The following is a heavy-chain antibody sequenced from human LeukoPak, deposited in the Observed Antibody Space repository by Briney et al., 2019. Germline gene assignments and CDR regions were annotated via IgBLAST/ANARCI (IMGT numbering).Heavy chain of an antibody. CDR3: ARVRYSSSWREYNWFDP. CDR2: IIPIFGTA. D-gene: IGHD6-13*01. Sequence: SVKVSCKASGGTFSSYATSWVRQAPGQGLEWMGGIIPIFGTANYAQKFQGRVTITADKSTSTAYMELSSLRSDDTAVYYCARVRYSSSWREYNWFDPWGQGTLVTVSS. V-gene: IGHV1-69*06. CDR1: GGTFSSYA. J-gene: IGHJ5*02.